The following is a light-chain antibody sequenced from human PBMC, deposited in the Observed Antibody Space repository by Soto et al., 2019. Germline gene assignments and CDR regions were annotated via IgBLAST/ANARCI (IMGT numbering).Light chain of an antibody. J-gene: IGKJ1*01. CDR1: QSVSSY. Sequence: EVVLTQSPATLSLSPWERATLSCRASQSVSSYLAWYQQKPGQAPRLLIYDASNRATGIPDRFSGSGSGTDFSLTIRRLEPDDFAVYYCQKYGNFWTFGQGTKVDIK. V-gene: IGKV3-11*01. CDR2: DAS. CDR3: QKYGNFWT.